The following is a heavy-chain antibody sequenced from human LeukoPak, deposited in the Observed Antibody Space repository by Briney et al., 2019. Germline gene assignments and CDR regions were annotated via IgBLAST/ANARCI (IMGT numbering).Heavy chain of an antibody. CDR2: IYYSGST. J-gene: IGHJ4*02. V-gene: IGHV4-59*01. Sequence: TSETLSLTCTVSGGSISSYYWSWIRQPPGKGLEGIGYIYYSGSTNYNPSLKSRVTISVDTSKNQFSLKLSSVTAADTAVYYCARVPPSGSYLYYFDYWGQGTLVTVSS. CDR1: GGSISSYY. CDR3: ARVPPSGSYLYYFDY. D-gene: IGHD1-26*01.